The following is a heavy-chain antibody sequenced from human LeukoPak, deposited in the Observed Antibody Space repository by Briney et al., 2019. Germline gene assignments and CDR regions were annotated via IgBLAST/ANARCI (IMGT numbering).Heavy chain of an antibody. Sequence: SETLSLTCTVSGGSISSDSYYWAWIRQPPGKGLEWIASIYYSGSTYYNPSLKSQVTISVDTSRNQFSLKLSSVTAADTAVYYCARSPYTYYDFWSGWRDYGMDVWGQGTTVTVSS. CDR3: ARSPYTYYDFWSGWRDYGMDV. J-gene: IGHJ6*02. D-gene: IGHD3-3*01. CDR1: GGSISSDSYY. CDR2: IYYSGST. V-gene: IGHV4-39*01.